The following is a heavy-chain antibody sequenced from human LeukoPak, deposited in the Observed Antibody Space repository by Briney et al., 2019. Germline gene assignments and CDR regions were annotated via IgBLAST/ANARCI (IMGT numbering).Heavy chain of an antibody. Sequence: PSESLCLSCTVSGGSICSSVYYWGWVRAPPGGGLGWVGSIYFSVGTYYKTCLKSRVTISAETCQNKFSLRMSSVTAAGTAVYFWARHVKDNVGSGSYYLHFDYWGQGTLVTVSS. CDR3: ARHVKDNVGSGSYYLHFDY. V-gene: IGHV4-39*01. CDR2: IYFSVGT. CDR1: GGSICSSVYY. D-gene: IGHD3-10*01. J-gene: IGHJ4*02.